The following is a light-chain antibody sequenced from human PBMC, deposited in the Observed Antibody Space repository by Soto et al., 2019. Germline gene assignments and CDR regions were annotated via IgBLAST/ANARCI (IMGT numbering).Light chain of an antibody. V-gene: IGLV2-8*01. CDR3: AAWDDSLNGVL. J-gene: IGLJ2*01. Sequence: QSALTQPPSASGSPGQSVTISCTGTSSDVGGYNYVSWYQQHPGKAPKLMIYGDHQRPSGIPDRFSGSKSGTSASLAISGLQSDDEADYYCAAWDDSLNGVLFGGGTKLTVL. CDR2: GDH. CDR1: SSDVGGYNY.